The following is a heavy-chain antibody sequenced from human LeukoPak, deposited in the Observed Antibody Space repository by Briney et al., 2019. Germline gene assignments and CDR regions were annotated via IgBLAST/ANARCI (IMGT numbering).Heavy chain of an antibody. CDR2: IRSKAYGGTT. J-gene: IGHJ4*02. D-gene: IGHD3-10*02. CDR3: TRELGSGSYKY. V-gene: IGHV3-49*04. Sequence: GGSLRLSCAASGFSFSSYWMSWDRQAPGKGLEWVGFIRSKAYGGTTEYAASVKGRFTISRDDSKSIAYLQMNSLKTEDTAVYYCTRELGSGSYKYWGQGTLVTVSS. CDR1: GFSFSSYW.